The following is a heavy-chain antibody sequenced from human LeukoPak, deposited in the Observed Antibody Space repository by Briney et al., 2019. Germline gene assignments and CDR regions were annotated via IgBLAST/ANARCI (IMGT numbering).Heavy chain of an antibody. CDR1: GGSISDYY. Sequence: PSETLSLTCTVTGGSISDYYWSWIRQPAGKGLEWIGRIYPTGGTYYNPSLKGRVTMSVDTSKNQFSLNLSSVTAADTAVYYCARSTYYYDGSGYYGGLLYWGQGTLVTVSS. CDR2: IYPTGGT. V-gene: IGHV4-4*07. CDR3: ARSTYYYDGSGYYGGLLY. D-gene: IGHD3-22*01. J-gene: IGHJ4*02.